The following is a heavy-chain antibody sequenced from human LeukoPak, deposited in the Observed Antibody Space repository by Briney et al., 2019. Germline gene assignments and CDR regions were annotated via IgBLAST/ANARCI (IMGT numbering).Heavy chain of an antibody. J-gene: IGHJ3*02. CDR1: GFTFSNYA. CDR2: ISASGAST. D-gene: IGHD3-10*01. V-gene: IGHV3-23*01. CDR3: TNGGIWFGELLYAFDI. Sequence: PGVSLRLSCAASGFTFSNYAVNWVRQAPGKGLEWVSGISASGASTYYADSVKGRFTISRDNSKKTLYLQMNSLRAEDTAVYYCTNGGIWFGELLYAFDIWGQGTMVTVSS.